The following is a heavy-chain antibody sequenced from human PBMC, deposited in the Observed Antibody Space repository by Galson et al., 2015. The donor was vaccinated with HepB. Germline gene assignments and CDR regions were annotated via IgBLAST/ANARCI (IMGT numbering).Heavy chain of an antibody. CDR2: IIPIFGTT. CDR1: GSTLSNYG. V-gene: IGHV1-69*06. Sequence: SVKVSCKASGSTLSNYGINWVRQAPGQGLEWMGGIIPIFGTTNYAQKFQGRVTLIADKSTSTAYMELSSLTSEDTAVYFCARAVPESFDFWSGYSHSDSWGQGTVVTVSS. J-gene: IGHJ4*02. D-gene: IGHD3-3*01. CDR3: ARAVPESFDFWSGYSHSDS.